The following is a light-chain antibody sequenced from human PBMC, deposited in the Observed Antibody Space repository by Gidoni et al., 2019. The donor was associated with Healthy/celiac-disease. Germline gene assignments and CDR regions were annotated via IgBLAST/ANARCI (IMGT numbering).Light chain of an antibody. CDR3: SSYTSSSTPV. CDR1: SSDVGCYNY. CDR2: DVS. V-gene: IGLV2-14*03. Sequence: QSALPQPASVSGSPGQSITISCTGTSSDVGCYNYVSWYQQHPGKAPKFMIYDVSNRPSGVSNRFSGSKSGNTASLTISGLQAEDEADYYCSSYTSSSTPVFGGGTKLTVL. J-gene: IGLJ3*02.